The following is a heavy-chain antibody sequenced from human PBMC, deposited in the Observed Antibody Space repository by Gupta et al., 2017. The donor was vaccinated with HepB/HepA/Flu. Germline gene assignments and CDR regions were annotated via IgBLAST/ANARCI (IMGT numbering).Heavy chain of an antibody. CDR1: GFTFSSYA. D-gene: IGHD6-19*01. CDR3: ARGPGVGAVAGTKYFQH. V-gene: IGHV3-30-3*01. CDR2: ISYDGSNK. J-gene: IGHJ1*01. Sequence: QVQLVESGGGVVQPGRSLRLSCAASGFTFSSYAMHWVRQAPGKGLEWVAVISYDGSNKYYADSVKGRFTISRDNSKNTLYLQMNSLRAEDTAVYYCARGPGVGAVAGTKYFQHWGQGTLVTVSS.